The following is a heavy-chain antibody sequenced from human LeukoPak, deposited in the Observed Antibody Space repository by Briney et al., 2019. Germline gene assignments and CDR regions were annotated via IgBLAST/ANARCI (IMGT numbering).Heavy chain of an antibody. CDR2: ISYDGSNK. V-gene: IGHV3-30*18. J-gene: IGHJ4*02. Sequence: GGSLRLSCAASGFTFSSYGMHWVRQAPGKGLEWVAVISYDGSNKYYADSVKGRFTISRDNSKNTLYLQMNSLRAEDTAVYYCAKEGGSYYVYFDYWGQGTLVTVSP. D-gene: IGHD1-26*01. CDR3: AKEGGSYYVYFDY. CDR1: GFTFSSYG.